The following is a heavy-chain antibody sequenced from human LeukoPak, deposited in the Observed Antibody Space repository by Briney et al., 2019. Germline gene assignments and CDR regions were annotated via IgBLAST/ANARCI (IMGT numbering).Heavy chain of an antibody. V-gene: IGHV4-59*11. CDR1: GASISSHY. CDR2: IYYSGSI. D-gene: IGHD3-22*01. CDR3: ARENPSGYYNRPIDY. Sequence: SETLSLTCTVSGASISSHYWSWIRQPPGKGLEWIGDIYYSGSIKYNPSLKSRVTMSVDTSKNQFPLKLSSVTAADTAIYYCARENPSGYYNRPIDYWGQGTLVTVSS. J-gene: IGHJ4*02.